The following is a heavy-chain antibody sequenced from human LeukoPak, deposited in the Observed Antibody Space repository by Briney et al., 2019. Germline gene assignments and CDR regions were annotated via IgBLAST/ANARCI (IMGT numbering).Heavy chain of an antibody. J-gene: IGHJ4*02. Sequence: GGSLRLSCAASGFTFSSYWMSWVRQAPGKGLEWVANIKRDGGAKYYADSAKGRFTISRDNSKNTLYLQMNSLRAEDTAVYYCARVPDFWSGLYFDYWGQGTLVTVSS. D-gene: IGHD3-3*01. CDR2: IKRDGGAK. CDR1: GFTFSSYW. V-gene: IGHV3-7*04. CDR3: ARVPDFWSGLYFDY.